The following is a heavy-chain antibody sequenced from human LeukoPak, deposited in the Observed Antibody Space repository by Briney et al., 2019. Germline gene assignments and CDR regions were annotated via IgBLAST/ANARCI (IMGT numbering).Heavy chain of an antibody. Sequence: SETLSLTCTVSGGSISSSSYYWGWIRQPPGKGLEWIGSIYYSGSTYYNPSLKSRVTISVDTSKNQFSLKLSSVTAADTAVYYCARQSSSASGWCEYYFDYWGQGTLVTVSS. J-gene: IGHJ4*02. CDR2: IYYSGST. V-gene: IGHV4-39*01. CDR1: GGSISSSSYY. CDR3: ARQSSSASGWCEYYFDY. D-gene: IGHD6-19*01.